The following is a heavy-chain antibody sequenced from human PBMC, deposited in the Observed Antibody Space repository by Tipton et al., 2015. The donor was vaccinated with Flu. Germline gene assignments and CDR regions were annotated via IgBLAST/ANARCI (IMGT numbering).Heavy chain of an antibody. D-gene: IGHD1-1*01. V-gene: IGHV1-46*01. CDR2: INPSGGST. Sequence: QLVQSGAEVKKPGASVKVSCKASGYTFTSYYMHWVRQAPGQGLEWMGIINPSGGSTSYAQKFQGRVTMTRDTSTSTVYMELSSLRSEDTTVYYCARSIASTGDFDYWGQGTLVTVSS. CDR1: GYTFTSYY. J-gene: IGHJ4*02. CDR3: ARSIASTGDFDY.